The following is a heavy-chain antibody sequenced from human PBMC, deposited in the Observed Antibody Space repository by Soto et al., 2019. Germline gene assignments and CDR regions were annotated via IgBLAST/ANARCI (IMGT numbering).Heavy chain of an antibody. CDR3: ARMGVFFDATGS. D-gene: IGHD2-15*01. V-gene: IGHV3-53*01. J-gene: IGHJ5*02. Sequence: GGSLRLSCAASGFTVISNYMSWVRQAPGKGQEWISLIYSGDRTYYADSVKGRFTISRDNSKNTLYLQMNSLRAEDTAVYYCARMGVFFDATGSSGLGTLFLVSS. CDR1: GFTVISNY. CDR2: IYSGDRT.